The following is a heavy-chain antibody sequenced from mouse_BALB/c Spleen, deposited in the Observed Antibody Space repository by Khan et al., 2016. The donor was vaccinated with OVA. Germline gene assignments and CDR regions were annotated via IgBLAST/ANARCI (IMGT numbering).Heavy chain of an antibody. Sequence: VQLKESGGDLVKPGGSLKLSCAASGFTFSTYGMSWVRQTPDKRLEWVATVSTGGGYTYYPDSVKGRFTISRDNAKNTLYLQMSGLKSEDTAMFYCTRLAYYYDSEGFAYWGQGTLVTGSA. D-gene: IGHD1-1*01. V-gene: IGHV5-6*01. CDR3: TRLAYYYDSEGFAY. J-gene: IGHJ3*01. CDR1: GFTFSTYG. CDR2: VSTGGGYT.